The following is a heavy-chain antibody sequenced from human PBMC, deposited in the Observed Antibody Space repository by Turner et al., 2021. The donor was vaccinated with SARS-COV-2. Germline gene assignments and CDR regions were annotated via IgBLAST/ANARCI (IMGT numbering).Heavy chain of an antibody. CDR1: GGSISSSSYY. D-gene: IGHD1-1*01. CDR2: IYYSGST. CDR3: ARLRPTQNFDY. J-gene: IGHJ4*02. Sequence: QLQLQESGPGMVKPSETLSLTCTVSGGSISSSSYYWGWIRQPPGKGLEWIGSIYYSGSTSYNQSLKSRVTISVDTSKNQFSLKLSSVTAADTAVYYCARLRPTQNFDYWGQGTLVTVSS. V-gene: IGHV4-39*01.